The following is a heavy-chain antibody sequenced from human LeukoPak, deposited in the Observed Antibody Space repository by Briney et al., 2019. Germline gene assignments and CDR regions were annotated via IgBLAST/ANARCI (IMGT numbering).Heavy chain of an antibody. Sequence: GPSVKVSCKASGGTFSSYAISWVRQAPGQGLEWMGGIIPIFGTANYAQKFQGRVTITADKFTSTAYMELSSLRSEDTAVYYCARDIEGSGGYCSGGSCFYGMDVWGKGTTVTVSS. CDR1: GGTFSSYA. V-gene: IGHV1-69*06. CDR2: IIPIFGTA. D-gene: IGHD2-15*01. CDR3: ARDIEGSGGYCSGGSCFYGMDV. J-gene: IGHJ6*04.